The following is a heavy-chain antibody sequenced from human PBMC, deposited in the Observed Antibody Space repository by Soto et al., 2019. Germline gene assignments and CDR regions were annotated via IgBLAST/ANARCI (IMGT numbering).Heavy chain of an antibody. CDR3: ARSLRAFWSGYYFDY. J-gene: IGHJ4*02. V-gene: IGHV1-46*01. Sequence: ASVKVSCKASGYTFTSCYMHWVRQAPGQGLEWMGMINPSGGSTSYAQKFQGRVTMTRDTSTSTVYMELSSLRSEDTAVYYCARSLRAFWSGYYFDYWGQGTLVPVSS. CDR2: INPSGGST. CDR1: GYTFTSCY. D-gene: IGHD3-3*01.